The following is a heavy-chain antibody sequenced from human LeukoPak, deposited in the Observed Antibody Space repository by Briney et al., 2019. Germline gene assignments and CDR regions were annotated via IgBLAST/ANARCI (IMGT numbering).Heavy chain of an antibody. CDR3: AKGAYSGSYLGPFDY. J-gene: IGHJ4*02. D-gene: IGHD1-26*01. V-gene: IGHV3-7*05. CDR2: IKPDGSET. CDR1: GFDFSKFF. Sequence: PGGSLRLSCAASGFDFSKFFMAWVRQVPGKGLEWVANIKPDGSETYYVGSVKGRFTISRDNAENSLYLQMNSLGDEDTAVYFCAKGAYSGSYLGPFDYWGQGTLVTVSS.